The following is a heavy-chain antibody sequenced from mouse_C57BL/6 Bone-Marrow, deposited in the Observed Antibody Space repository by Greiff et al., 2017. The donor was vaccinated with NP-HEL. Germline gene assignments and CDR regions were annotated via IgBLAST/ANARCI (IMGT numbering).Heavy chain of an antibody. J-gene: IGHJ4*01. D-gene: IGHD2-1*01. V-gene: IGHV1-19*01. CDR2: INPYNGGT. CDR1: GYTFTDYY. Sequence: EVKLVESGPVLVKPGASVKMSCKASGYTFTDYYMNWVKQSHGKSLEWIGVINPYNGGTSYNQKFKGKATLTVDKSSSTAYMELNSLTSEDSAVYYCARKGGNYLYAMDYWGQGTSVTVSS. CDR3: ARKGGNYLYAMDY.